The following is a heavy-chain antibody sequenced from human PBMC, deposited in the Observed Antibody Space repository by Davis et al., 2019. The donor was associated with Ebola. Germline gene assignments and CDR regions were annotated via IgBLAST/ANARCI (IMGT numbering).Heavy chain of an antibody. Sequence: GESLKISCAASGFTFSSYGIHWVRQAPGKGLEWVAVISYDGSNKYYADSVKGRFTIARDNSKNTLYRQMSSLRAEDTAVYYCVKGILYQPEGWFDPWGQGTLVTVSS. D-gene: IGHD2-8*01. V-gene: IGHV3-30*18. CDR3: VKGILYQPEGWFDP. J-gene: IGHJ5*02. CDR1: GFTFSSYG. CDR2: ISYDGSNK.